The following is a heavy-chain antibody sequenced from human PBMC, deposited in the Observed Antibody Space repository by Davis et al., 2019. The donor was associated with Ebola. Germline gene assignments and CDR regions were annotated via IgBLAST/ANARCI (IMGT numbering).Heavy chain of an antibody. CDR3: AKDTSNVWFDV. Sequence: GGSLRLSCAASGFVFSSDVLSCVRRAPGKGLEWVSTLGLSSDTYYADSVQGRFTISRDNSKNTLHLQMNSLRVEETAIYYCAKDTSNVWFDVWGQGKMVTVSS. V-gene: IGHV3-23*01. D-gene: IGHD6-19*01. J-gene: IGHJ3*01. CDR1: GFVFSSDV. CDR2: LGLSSDT.